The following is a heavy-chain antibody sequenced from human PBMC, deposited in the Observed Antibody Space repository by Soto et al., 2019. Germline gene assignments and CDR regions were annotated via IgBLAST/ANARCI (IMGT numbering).Heavy chain of an antibody. CDR3: ARDISYGSGTAYGY. D-gene: IGHD3-10*01. J-gene: IGHJ4*02. CDR1: GYNFISRG. CDR2: ISNQNGGT. Sequence: QVQLVQSGAEVKKPGASVKVSCKASGYNFISRGISWVRQAPGKGLEWMGWISNQNGGTNYAQKVQDRATMTTDTSTSTAYMELRSLTSDDTAVYYCARDISYGSGTAYGYWGQGTLFTVSS. V-gene: IGHV1-18*01.